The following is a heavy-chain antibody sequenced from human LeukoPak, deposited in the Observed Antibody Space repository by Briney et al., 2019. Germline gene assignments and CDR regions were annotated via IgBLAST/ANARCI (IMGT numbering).Heavy chain of an antibody. CDR1: GVSISSRDYY. CDR2: IYHSGST. J-gene: IGHJ6*02. Sequence: SKTLSLTCSVSGVSISSRDYYWNWIRQLPGKGLEWIGYIYHSGSTYNPSLQSRVTISLDTSKNQFSLRLTSVTAADTAVYYCAREGVAGPYCSGGRCYYYYHGLDVWGQGTTVTVSS. CDR3: AREGVAGPYCSGGRCYYYYHGLDV. D-gene: IGHD2-15*01. V-gene: IGHV4-31*03.